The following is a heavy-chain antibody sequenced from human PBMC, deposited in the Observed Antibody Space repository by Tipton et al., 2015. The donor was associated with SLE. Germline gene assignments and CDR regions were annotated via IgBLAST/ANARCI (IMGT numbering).Heavy chain of an antibody. CDR1: DGSISDYY. Sequence: GLVKPSETLSLTCTVSDGSISDYYWTWIRQPAGEGLEWIGRIYASGSTNYNPSLRSRAAMSVDTSKSHFSLKLTSVTAADTAVYYCARGTETWGSPFDYWGQGTPVTVSS. CDR2: IYASGST. V-gene: IGHV4-4*07. D-gene: IGHD7-27*01. CDR3: ARGTETWGSPFDY. J-gene: IGHJ4*02.